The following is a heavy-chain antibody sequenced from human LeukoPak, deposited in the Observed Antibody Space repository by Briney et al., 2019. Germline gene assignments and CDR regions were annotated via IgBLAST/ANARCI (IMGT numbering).Heavy chain of an antibody. CDR3: ARGSAEADY. J-gene: IGHJ4*02. Sequence: ASVKVSCKASGYTFTSYGINWVRQAPGQGLEWMGWINPNSGGTNYAQKFQGWVTMTRDTSISTAYMELSRLRSDDTAVYYCARGSAEADYWGQGTLVTVSS. CDR2: INPNSGGT. D-gene: IGHD6-25*01. V-gene: IGHV1-2*04. CDR1: GYTFTSYG.